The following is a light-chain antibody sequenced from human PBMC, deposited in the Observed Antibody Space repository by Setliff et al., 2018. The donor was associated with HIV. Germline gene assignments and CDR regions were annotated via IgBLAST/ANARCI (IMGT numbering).Light chain of an antibody. CDR3: SSYTSSSTHVV. J-gene: IGLJ1*01. CDR1: SSDVGGYNY. Sequence: QSVLAQPASVSGSPGQSITISCTGTSSDVGGYNYVSWYQQHPGKAPKLMIYDVSNRPSGVSNRFSGSKSGNTASLTISGLQAEDEADYYCSSYTSSSTHVVFGTGTKVTVL. CDR2: DVS. V-gene: IGLV2-14*03.